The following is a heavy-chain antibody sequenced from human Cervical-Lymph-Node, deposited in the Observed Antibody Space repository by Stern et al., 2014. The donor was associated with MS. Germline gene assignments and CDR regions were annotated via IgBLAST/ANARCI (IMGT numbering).Heavy chain of an antibody. CDR1: GFTFSDFY. Sequence: QVQLVQSGGGLVKPGGSLRLSCAASGFTFSDFYMTWIRQAPGKGLEWISYISDSGSVIDYADSVKGRFTISRDNAKKSLFLQMNSLRAEDTAVYYCARFGGDYNSLTGYPRLDCFDPWGQGTLVTVSS. V-gene: IGHV3-11*01. CDR3: ARFGGDYNSLTGYPRLDCFDP. J-gene: IGHJ5*02. CDR2: ISDSGSVI. D-gene: IGHD3-9*01.